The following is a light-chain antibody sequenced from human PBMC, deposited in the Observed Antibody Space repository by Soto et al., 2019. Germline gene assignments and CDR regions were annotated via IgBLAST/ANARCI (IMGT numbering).Light chain of an antibody. V-gene: IGLV1-40*01. CDR3: QSYDSSLSGSNWV. J-gene: IGLJ3*02. CDR1: SSNIGAGYD. CDR2: GNS. Sequence: QAVVTQPPSVSGAPGQRVTISCTGSSSNIGAGYDVHWYQQLPGTAPKLLIYGNSNRPSGVPDRFSGSKSGTSASLAITGLQAEDEADYCCQSYDSSLSGSNWVFGGGTKLTVL.